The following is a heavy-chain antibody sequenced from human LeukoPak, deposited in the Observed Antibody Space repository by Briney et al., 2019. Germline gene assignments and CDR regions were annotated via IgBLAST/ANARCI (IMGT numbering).Heavy chain of an antibody. D-gene: IGHD3-3*01. Sequence: QAGGSLRLSCAASGFTFSNYAVSWVRQAPGKGLAWVSTISGSGGSTYYTGSVKGRFTISRDNSKNTLYLQMNSLRAEDTAIYHCAKDTYDFWSGFDYWGRGTLVTVSS. CDR1: GFTFSNYA. J-gene: IGHJ4*02. CDR3: AKDTYDFWSGFDY. V-gene: IGHV3-23*01. CDR2: ISGSGGST.